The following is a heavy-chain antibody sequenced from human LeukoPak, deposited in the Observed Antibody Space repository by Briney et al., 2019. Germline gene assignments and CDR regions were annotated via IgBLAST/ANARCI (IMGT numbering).Heavy chain of an antibody. CDR3: ARFWRPQPRSWNPPTNTFDI. J-gene: IGHJ3*02. CDR1: GASIRTTGYY. D-gene: IGHD3-3*01. CDR2: IYFGGTT. V-gene: IGHV4-39*07. Sequence: SETLSLTCTVSGASIRTTGYYWGWIRQPPGKGLEYIGSIYFGGTTYYNPSLVGRVIISLDTSKNQFFVNLSSLTAADTAVYYCARFWRPQPRSWNPPTNTFDIWGQGTVVAVSS.